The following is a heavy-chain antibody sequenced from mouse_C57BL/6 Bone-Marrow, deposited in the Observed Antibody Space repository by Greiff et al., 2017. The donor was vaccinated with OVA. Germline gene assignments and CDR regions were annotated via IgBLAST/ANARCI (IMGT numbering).Heavy chain of an antibody. CDR1: GFTFSSYA. CDR3: AWSSWYCDV. J-gene: IGHJ1*03. Sequence: DVMLVESGGGLVKPGGSLKLSCAASGFTFSSYAMSWVRQTPEKRLEWVATISDGGSYTYYPDNVKGRFTISRDNAKNNLYLQMSHLKSEDTAMYYCAWSSWYCDVWGTGTTVTVSS. CDR2: ISDGGSYT. V-gene: IGHV5-4*03.